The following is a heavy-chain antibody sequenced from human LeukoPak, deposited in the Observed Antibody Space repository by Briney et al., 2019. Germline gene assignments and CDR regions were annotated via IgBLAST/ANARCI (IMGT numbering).Heavy chain of an antibody. D-gene: IGHD6-6*01. CDR2: IKSKTDGGTT. CDR3: TTLAPSIADDY. CDR1: GFTFSNAW. J-gene: IGHJ4*02. Sequence: GGSPRLSCAASGFTFSNAWMSWVRQAPGKGLEWVGRIKSKTDGGTTDYAAPVKGRFTISRDDSKNTLYLQMNSLKTEDTAVYYCTTLAPSIADDYWGQGTLVTVSS. V-gene: IGHV3-15*01.